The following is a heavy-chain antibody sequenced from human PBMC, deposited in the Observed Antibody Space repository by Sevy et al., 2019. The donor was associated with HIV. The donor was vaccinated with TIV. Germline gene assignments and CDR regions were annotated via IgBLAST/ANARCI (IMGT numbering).Heavy chain of an antibody. CDR3: ATTKDYYDCRGYPFDY. V-gene: IGHV1-24*01. D-gene: IGHD3-22*01. CDR2: FDPEDGET. Sequence: ASIKVSCKVSGYTLTELSMHWVRQAPGKGLEWMGSFDPEDGETIYQQKFQGRVTLTEDTSTDTAYMELSSLRSEDTAVYYCATTKDYYDCRGYPFDYWGQGTLVTVSS. CDR1: GYTLTELS. J-gene: IGHJ4*02.